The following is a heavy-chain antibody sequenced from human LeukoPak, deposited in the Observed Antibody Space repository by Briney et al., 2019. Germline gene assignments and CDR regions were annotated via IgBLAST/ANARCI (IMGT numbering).Heavy chain of an antibody. Sequence: PSETLSLTCAVYGGSFSGYYWTWIRQPPGKGLEWIGEINHSGSTNYNPSLKSRVTISVDTSKNQFSLKLSSVTAADTAVYYCARGPPLNPNDLDSSGYYYFDIWGQGTLVTVSS. CDR2: INHSGST. J-gene: IGHJ4*02. D-gene: IGHD3-22*01. CDR1: GGSFSGYY. CDR3: ARGPPLNPNDLDSSGYYYFDI. V-gene: IGHV4-34*01.